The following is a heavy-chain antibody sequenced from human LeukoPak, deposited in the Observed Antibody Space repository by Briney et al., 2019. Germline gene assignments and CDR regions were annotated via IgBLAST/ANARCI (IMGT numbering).Heavy chain of an antibody. CDR3: ARDCSSTSCYNVY. D-gene: IGHD2-2*02. CDR1: GYTFTNHG. CDR2: ISTYNGDT. J-gene: IGHJ4*02. V-gene: IGHV1-18*01. Sequence: ASVKVSCKASGYTFTNHGFIWGRQAPGQGLGWMGWISTYNGDTNYAQNLQGRVTMTTDASTSTAYMEMRSLRSDDTAVYYCARDCSSTSCYNVYWGQGTLVTVSS.